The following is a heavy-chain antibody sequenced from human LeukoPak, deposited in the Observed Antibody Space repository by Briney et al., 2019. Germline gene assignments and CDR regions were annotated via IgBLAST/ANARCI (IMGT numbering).Heavy chain of an antibody. J-gene: IGHJ6*03. CDR1: GYTFTSYV. Sequence: ASVKVSCKASGYTFTSYVIHWVRQAPGQRLEWMGWINAGNGNTKYSQEFQDRVTITRDTSASTVYMELSSLRSEDMAVYYCARARYETRIWPKSRYDYYHYMDVWGKGTTVTVSS. V-gene: IGHV1-3*03. CDR2: INAGNGNT. CDR3: ARARYETRIWPKSRYDYYHYMDV. D-gene: IGHD3-3*01.